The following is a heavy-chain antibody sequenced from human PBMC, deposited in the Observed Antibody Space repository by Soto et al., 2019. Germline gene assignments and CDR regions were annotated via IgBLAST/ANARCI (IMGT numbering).Heavy chain of an antibody. V-gene: IGHV4-38-2*02. D-gene: IGHD6-25*01. CDR3: GKDSSGCDP. Sequence: SETLSLTCTVSGFFISDNYFWGWIRQPPGKPLEWLGSIYHNGDTRYNPSLRSQVTISVDTSKNQFTPRVISVTDADTARYFCGKDSSGCDPWSQGTLVTVSS. CDR1: GFFISDNYF. CDR2: IYHNGDT. J-gene: IGHJ5*02.